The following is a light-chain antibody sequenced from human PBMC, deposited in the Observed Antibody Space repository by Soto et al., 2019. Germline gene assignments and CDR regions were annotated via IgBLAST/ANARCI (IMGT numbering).Light chain of an antibody. Sequence: DIQLTQSPSTLSASVGDRITITCRASQSIGTWLAWYQHRPGEGPKILIHDASSLESGVPSRFSGSGSATEFSLTISSLESGDSGTYHCQQYATYAPSTFGQGTKVDSK. V-gene: IGKV1-5*01. CDR3: QQYATYAPST. J-gene: IGKJ1*01. CDR1: QSIGTW. CDR2: DAS.